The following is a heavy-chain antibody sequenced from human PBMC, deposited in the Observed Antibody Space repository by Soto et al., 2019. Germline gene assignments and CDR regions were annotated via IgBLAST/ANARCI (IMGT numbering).Heavy chain of an antibody. J-gene: IGHJ4*02. Sequence: SQTLSLTCAVSGDRFSSDTAAWNWTRLSPARGLVWLGCTYYTSNWRHDYAVSVQSRITVNPDRSKNYFSLQLKSVTPVATAVYYCVRGVAGIGFDLCGQGTL. CDR3: VRGVAGIGFDL. V-gene: IGHV6-1*01. CDR2: TYYTSNWRH. CDR1: GDRFSSDTAA. D-gene: IGHD6-19*01.